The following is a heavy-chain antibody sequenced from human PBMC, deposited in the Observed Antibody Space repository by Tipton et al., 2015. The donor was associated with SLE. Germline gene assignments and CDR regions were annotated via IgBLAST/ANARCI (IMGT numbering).Heavy chain of an antibody. CDR1: GDTFSNDV. CDR3: ARAKESDLGDNYSLHFDY. D-gene: IGHD1-1*01. CDR2: ISPSLDIA. J-gene: IGHJ4*02. Sequence: QLVQSGAEVKKPGSSVKVSCKASGDTFSNDVISWVRQAPGQGLEWMGGISPSLDIANYALKFQGRVTITADKATTTVYMVLSSLRSEDTAVYFCARAKESDLGDNYSLHFDYWGQRTLVTVSP. V-gene: IGHV1-69*09.